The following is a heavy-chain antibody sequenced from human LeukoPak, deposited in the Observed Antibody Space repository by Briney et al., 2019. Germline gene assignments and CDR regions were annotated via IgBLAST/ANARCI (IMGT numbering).Heavy chain of an antibody. CDR1: GGSFSGYY. Sequence: SETLSLTCAVYGGSFSGYYWSWIRQPPGKGLEWIGEINHSGSTNYNPSLKSRVTISVDTSKNQFSLKLSSVTAADTAVYYCARGRGPDYWGQGTLVTVSS. J-gene: IGHJ4*02. CDR3: ARGRGPDY. CDR2: INHSGST. V-gene: IGHV4-34*01.